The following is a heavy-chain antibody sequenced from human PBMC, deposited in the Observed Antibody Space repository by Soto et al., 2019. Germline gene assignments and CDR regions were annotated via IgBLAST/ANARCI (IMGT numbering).Heavy chain of an antibody. Sequence: GASVKVSCKASGYTFTSYAMYWVRQAPGQRLEWMGWINAGNGNTKYSQKFQGRVTITRDTSASTAYMELSSLRSEDTAVYYCARDLGYCTNGVCYPAWFDPWGQGTLVTVS. CDR3: ARDLGYCTNGVCYPAWFDP. V-gene: IGHV1-3*01. CDR2: INAGNGNT. CDR1: GYTFTSYA. D-gene: IGHD2-8*01. J-gene: IGHJ5*02.